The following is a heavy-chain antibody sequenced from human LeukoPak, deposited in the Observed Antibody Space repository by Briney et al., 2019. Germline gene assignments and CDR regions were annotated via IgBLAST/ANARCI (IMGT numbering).Heavy chain of an antibody. CDR2: IKQVGSEK. J-gene: IGHJ4*02. D-gene: IGHD3-10*01. Sequence: GGSVSLSCAASGFTFSSYWMSWVRQAPGKGLEWVANIKQVGSEKYYVDSVKGRFTISRDNANDSLYQQMNSLRAEDTAVYYCAGRFDAEGGYWGQGTMVTDPS. CDR3: AGRFDAEGGY. CDR1: GFTFSSYW. V-gene: IGHV3-7*01.